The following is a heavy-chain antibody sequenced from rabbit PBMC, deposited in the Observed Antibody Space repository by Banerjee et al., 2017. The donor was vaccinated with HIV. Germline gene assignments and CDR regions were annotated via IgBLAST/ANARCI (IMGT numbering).Heavy chain of an antibody. J-gene: IGHJ4*01. CDR3: ARDLGGSSDL. Sequence: QQQLEESGGGLVKPGGTLTLTCKASGFDFSSYYMNWVRQAPGKGLEWIGYIDPVFDTTYYASWAKGRFTISKTSSTTVTLQMTSLTAADTATYFCARDLGGSSDLWGPGTLVTVS. CDR1: GFDFSSYYM. CDR2: IDPVFDTT. V-gene: IGHV1S45*01. D-gene: IGHD8-1*01.